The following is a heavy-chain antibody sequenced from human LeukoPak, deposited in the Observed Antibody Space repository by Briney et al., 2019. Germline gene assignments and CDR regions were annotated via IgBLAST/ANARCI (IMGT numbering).Heavy chain of an antibody. CDR2: ISGSGGST. CDR3: ARRYFDWLLPVLYYYGMDV. J-gene: IGHJ6*02. D-gene: IGHD3-9*01. Sequence: GGSLRLSCAASGFTFSSYAMSWVRQAPGKGLEWVSAISGSGGSTYYADSVKGRFTISRDNYKNTLYLQMSSLRSEDTAVYYCARRYFDWLLPVLYYYGMDVWGQGTTVTVSS. V-gene: IGHV3-23*01. CDR1: GFTFSSYA.